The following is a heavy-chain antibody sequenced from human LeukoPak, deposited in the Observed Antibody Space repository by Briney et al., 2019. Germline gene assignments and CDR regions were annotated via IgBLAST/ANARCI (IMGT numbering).Heavy chain of an antibody. CDR3: ARDRIAVAGTIRY. CDR2: INPNSGGT. CDR1: GYTFTGYY. D-gene: IGHD6-19*01. Sequence: ASVKVSCKASGYTFTGYYMHWVRQAPGQGLEWMGWINPNSGGTNYAQKFQGRVTMTRDTSISTAYMELSRLRSDDTAVYYCARDRIAVAGTIRYWGQGTLVTVSS. V-gene: IGHV1-2*02. J-gene: IGHJ4*02.